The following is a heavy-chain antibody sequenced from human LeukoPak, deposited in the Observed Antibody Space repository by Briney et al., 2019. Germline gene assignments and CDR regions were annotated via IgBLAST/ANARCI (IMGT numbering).Heavy chain of an antibody. CDR3: ASSSGWTNLDY. CDR1: GGSISSGSYY. Sequence: NSSETLSLTCTVSGGSISSGSYYWSWIRQPAGKGLEWIGRIYTSGSTNYNPSLKSRVTISVDTSKNQFSLKLSSVTAADTAVYYCASSSGWTNLDYWGQGTLVTVSS. V-gene: IGHV4-61*02. CDR2: IYTSGST. J-gene: IGHJ4*02. D-gene: IGHD6-19*01.